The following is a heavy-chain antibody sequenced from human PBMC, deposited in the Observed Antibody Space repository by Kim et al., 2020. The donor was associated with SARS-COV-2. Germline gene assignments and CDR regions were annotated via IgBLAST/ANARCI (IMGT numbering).Heavy chain of an antibody. CDR1: GFTFSSYS. V-gene: IGHV3-21*01. J-gene: IGHJ1*01. CDR2: ISSSSSYI. D-gene: IGHD3-22*01. Sequence: GGSLRLSCAASGFTFSSYSMNWVRQAPGKGLEWVSSISSSSSYIYYADSVKGRFTISRDNAKNSLYLQMNSLRAEDTAVYYCARDNYYYDSSGFYRVGYFEHWGQGTLVTVSS. CDR3: ARDNYYYDSSGFYRVGYFEH.